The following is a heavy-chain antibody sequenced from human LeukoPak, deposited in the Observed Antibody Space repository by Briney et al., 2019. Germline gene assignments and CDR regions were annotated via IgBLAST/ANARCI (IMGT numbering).Heavy chain of an antibody. D-gene: IGHD1-26*01. Sequence: GGSLRLSCAASGFTFSSYAMSWVRQAPGKGLEWVSAISGSGGSTYYADSVKGRLTISRDNSKNTLHLQMNSLRAEDTALYYCAKVERSGSYDYWGQGTLVTVSS. CDR3: AKVERSGSYDY. V-gene: IGHV3-23*01. CDR2: ISGSGGST. CDR1: GFTFSSYA. J-gene: IGHJ4*02.